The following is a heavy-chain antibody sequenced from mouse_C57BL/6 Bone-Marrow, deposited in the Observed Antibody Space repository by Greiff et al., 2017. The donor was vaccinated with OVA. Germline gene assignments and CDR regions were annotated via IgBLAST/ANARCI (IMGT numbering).Heavy chain of an antibody. J-gene: IGHJ2*01. CDR1: GYTFTSYG. CDR2: IYPRSGNT. V-gene: IGHV1-81*01. CDR3: ARRDYGSSYDY. Sequence: VQLQESGAELARPGASVKLSCKASGYTFTSYGISWVKQRTGQGLEWIGEIYPRSGNTYYNEKFKGKATLTADKSSSTAYMELRSLTSEDSAVYFCARRDYGSSYDYWGQGTTLTVSS. D-gene: IGHD1-1*01.